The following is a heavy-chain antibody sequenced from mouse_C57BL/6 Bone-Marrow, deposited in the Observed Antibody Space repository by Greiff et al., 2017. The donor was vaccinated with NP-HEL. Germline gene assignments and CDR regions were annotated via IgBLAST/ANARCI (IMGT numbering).Heavy chain of an antibody. CDR3: ANSNYPYYAMDY. CDR1: GYTFTSYT. Sequence: VQLQQSGAELARPGASVKMSCKASGYTFTSYTMHWVKQRPGQGLEWIGYTNPSSGYTKYNQKFKDKATLTADKSSSTAYMQLSSLTSEDSAVYYCANSNYPYYAMDYWGQGTSVTVSS. J-gene: IGHJ4*01. CDR2: TNPSSGYT. D-gene: IGHD2-5*01. V-gene: IGHV1-4*01.